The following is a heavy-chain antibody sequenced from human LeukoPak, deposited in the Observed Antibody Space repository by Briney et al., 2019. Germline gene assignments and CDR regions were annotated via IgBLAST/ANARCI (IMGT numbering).Heavy chain of an antibody. CDR1: GDXVSSNNPT. D-gene: IGHD3-10*02. V-gene: IGHV6-1*01. J-gene: IGHJ5*02. Sequence: SQTLSLTCAISGDXVSSNNPTWNWIRQSPSRGLEWLGRTYYRSKWNNEYAVSVKSRITINPDTSKNQFSLQLNSVTPEDTAVYFCARGVTYYYVSWAQGTLVTVSS. CDR3: ARGVTYYYVS. CDR2: TYYRSKWNN.